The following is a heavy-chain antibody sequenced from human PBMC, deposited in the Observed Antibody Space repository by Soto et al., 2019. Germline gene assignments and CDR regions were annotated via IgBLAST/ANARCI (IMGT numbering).Heavy chain of an antibody. D-gene: IGHD6-6*01. CDR3: AKGSSSLRGYFDF. J-gene: IGHJ4*02. CDR2: INNSGGST. CDR1: GFTFSSYA. Sequence: EVQVLESGGGLVQPGGSLRLSCATSGFTFSSYAMSWVRQAPGKGLEWVSTINNSGGSTYYADSVKGRFTISRDTSKNTLFLQMNSLRAEDTAIYYCAKGSSSLRGYFDFWGQGTLVTVSS. V-gene: IGHV3-23*01.